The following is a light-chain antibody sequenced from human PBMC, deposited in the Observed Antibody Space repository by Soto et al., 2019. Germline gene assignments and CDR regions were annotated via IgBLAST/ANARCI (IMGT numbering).Light chain of an antibody. CDR3: AVWDDRLNGHV. CDR1: SSNMGSNT. Sequence: SVLTQPPSASGTPGQRVTISCYGSSSNMGSNTVHWFQQFPGTAPRLLISTNGQRPSGVPDRFIGSNSGTSASLAISGLQFGDEADYYCAVWDDRLNGHVFGTGTKVTVL. V-gene: IGLV1-44*01. J-gene: IGLJ1*01. CDR2: TNG.